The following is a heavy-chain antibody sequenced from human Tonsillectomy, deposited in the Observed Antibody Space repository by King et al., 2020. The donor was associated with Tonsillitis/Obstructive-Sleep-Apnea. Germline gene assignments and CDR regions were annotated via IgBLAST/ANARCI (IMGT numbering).Heavy chain of an antibody. V-gene: IGHV3-43*01. Sequence: VQLVESGGVVVQPGGSLRLSCAAYGVTFYGYAMHWGRQAPGKALAWVSLISWDSTNTYYADSVKCRFTISRDNSKNSLYLQMNSLRTEDTALYYCTKEIGYTYGSIYFDYWGQGTLVTVSS. CDR1: GVTFYGYA. CDR2: ISWDSTNT. D-gene: IGHD5-18*01. J-gene: IGHJ4*02. CDR3: TKEIGYTYGSIYFDY.